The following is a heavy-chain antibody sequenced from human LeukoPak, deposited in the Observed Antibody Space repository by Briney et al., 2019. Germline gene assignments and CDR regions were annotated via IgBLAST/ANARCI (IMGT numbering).Heavy chain of an antibody. CDR2: IYYSGST. CDR1: GGSISSGGYY. D-gene: IGHD6-19*01. Sequence: SQTLSLTCTVSGGSISSGGYYWSWIRQHPGKGLEWIGYIYYSGSTYYNPSLKSRVTISVDTSKNQFSLKLSSVTAADTAVYYCARTKGAGAVAGTILSFWGQGTLVTVSS. CDR3: ARTKGAGAVAGTILSF. V-gene: IGHV4-31*03. J-gene: IGHJ4*02.